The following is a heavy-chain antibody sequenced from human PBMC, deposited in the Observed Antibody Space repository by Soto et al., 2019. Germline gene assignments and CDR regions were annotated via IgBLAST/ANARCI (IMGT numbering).Heavy chain of an antibody. V-gene: IGHV3-23*01. CDR3: AKPLEWDRDWGGDVDYFDG. CDR1: GFTFGSYA. J-gene: IGHJ4*02. CDR2: ISATGGTT. Sequence: EVQLLESGGGLVQPGGSLRLSCAVSGFTFGSYAMTWVRQAPGKGLEWVSAISATGGTTYYAASVKGRFTISRDNAKNTVYLQMNSLRTDDTAVYYCAKPLEWDRDWGGDVDYFDGWGQGTLVTVSS. D-gene: IGHD1-26*01.